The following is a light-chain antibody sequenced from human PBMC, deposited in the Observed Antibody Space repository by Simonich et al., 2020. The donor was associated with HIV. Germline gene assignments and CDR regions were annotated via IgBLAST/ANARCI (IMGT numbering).Light chain of an antibody. CDR2: SKH. Sequence: QSVLTQPPSASGTPGQRVTISCSGSSSNIGRNTVNWYQQLPGTAPKLPIYSKHQRPSVVPDRFSGSKSGTSASLAISGLQSEDEADYYCAAWDDSLNGPVFGGGTKLTVL. CDR3: AAWDDSLNGPV. V-gene: IGLV1-44*01. J-gene: IGLJ3*02. CDR1: SSNIGRNT.